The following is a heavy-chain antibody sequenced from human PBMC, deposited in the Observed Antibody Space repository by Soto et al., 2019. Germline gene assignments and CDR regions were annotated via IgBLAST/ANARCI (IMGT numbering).Heavy chain of an antibody. Sequence: SETLSLTCTVSSGSINSFYWSWIRQPAGKGLEWIGRIHSSGTTNYNPSLKSRVTMSVDTSRNQFSLKLTSVTAADTAVYYCARDRIIGTSYSDYWGQGVLVTVS. CDR3: ARDRIIGTSYSDY. J-gene: IGHJ4*02. V-gene: IGHV4-4*07. CDR2: IHSSGTT. CDR1: SGSINSFY. D-gene: IGHD1-7*01.